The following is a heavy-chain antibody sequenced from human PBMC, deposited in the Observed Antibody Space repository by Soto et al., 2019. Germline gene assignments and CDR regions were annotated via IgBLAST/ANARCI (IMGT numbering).Heavy chain of an antibody. CDR3: AKDLTPGDDAFDV. CDR2: ISWNSRTV. Sequence: EVQLVKSGGGLVQPGGSLRLSCAASGFTFNNYAMHWVRLAPGKGLEWVSGISWNSRTVGYADSLKGRFTISRDNAKNSLYLQMNNLRAEDTALYYCAKDLTPGDDAFDVWGQGTLVTVSS. J-gene: IGHJ3*01. V-gene: IGHV3-9*01. D-gene: IGHD3-9*01. CDR1: GFTFNNYA.